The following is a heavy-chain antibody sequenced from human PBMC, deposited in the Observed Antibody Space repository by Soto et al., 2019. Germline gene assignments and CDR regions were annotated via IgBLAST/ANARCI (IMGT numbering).Heavy chain of an antibody. CDR3: VFYDRSDFYLRFIYY. Sequence: EVQLLESGGGLVQPGGSLRLSCAASRFTFSTYAMSWVRQAPGKRLEWVSGISGSGESTYYADSVKGRFTISRDNSKNTLYLQMNRLRAEDTALSYCVFYDRSDFYLRFIYYWGQGTLVTVSS. CDR2: ISGSGEST. CDR1: RFTFSTYA. D-gene: IGHD3-22*01. V-gene: IGHV3-23*01. J-gene: IGHJ4*02.